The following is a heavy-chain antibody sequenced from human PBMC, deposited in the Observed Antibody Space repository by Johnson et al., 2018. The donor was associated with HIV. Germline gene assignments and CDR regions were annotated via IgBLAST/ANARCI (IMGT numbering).Heavy chain of an antibody. CDR1: GFTFDDYA. CDR2: ISWNSGSI. Sequence: VQLVESGGGLVQPGRSLRLSCAAFGFTFDDYAMHWVRQAPGKGLEWVSGISWNSGSIGYADSVKGRFTISSDNSKNTLYLQMNSLRAEDTAVYYCATGDGRGAFDIWGQGTMVTVSS. D-gene: IGHD7-27*01. J-gene: IGHJ3*02. CDR3: ATGDGRGAFDI. V-gene: IGHV3-9*01.